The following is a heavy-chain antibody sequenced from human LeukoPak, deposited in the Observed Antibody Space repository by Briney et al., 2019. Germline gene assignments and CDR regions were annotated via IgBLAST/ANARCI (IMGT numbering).Heavy chain of an antibody. D-gene: IGHD6-6*01. CDR1: GFTFSSYA. CDR3: AKDLGYSSSSGGFDY. V-gene: IGHV3-23*01. J-gene: IGHJ4*02. Sequence: GGSLRLSCAAPGFTFSSYAMSWVRQAPGKGREWVSAMSDSGGSTYYPDFVKGRFTISRDNSKNTLYLQMNSLRGEDTAVYYCAKDLGYSSSSGGFDYWGQGTLVTVSS. CDR2: MSDSGGST.